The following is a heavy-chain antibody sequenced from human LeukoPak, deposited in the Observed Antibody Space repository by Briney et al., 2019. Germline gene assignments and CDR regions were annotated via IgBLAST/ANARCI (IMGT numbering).Heavy chain of an antibody. D-gene: IGHD3-3*01. J-gene: IGHJ6*03. V-gene: IGHV3-23*01. CDR2: ISGSGGST. CDR1: GFTFSSYA. CDR3: AKIFGSRTNYYYYYMDV. Sequence: GGSLRLSCAASGFTFSSYAMSWVRQAPGKGLEWVSAISGSGGSTYYADSVKGRFTISRDNSKNTLYLQMNSLRAEDTAVYYCAKIFGSRTNYYYYYMDVWGKGTTVTVSS.